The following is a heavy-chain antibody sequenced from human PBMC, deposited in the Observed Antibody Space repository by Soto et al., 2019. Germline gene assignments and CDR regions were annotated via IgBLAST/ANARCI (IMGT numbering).Heavy chain of an antibody. CDR1: GGSLSSGDYY. D-gene: IGHD3-22*01. V-gene: IGHV4-30-4*01. Sequence: SETLSLTCTVSGGSLSSGDYYWSWIRQPPGKGLEWIGYIYYSGSTYYNPSLKSRVIMSVDTSKNQFSLKLSSVTAADTAVYYCARYDSSGYYYMFDYWGQGNLVTVSS. J-gene: IGHJ4*02. CDR3: ARYDSSGYYYMFDY. CDR2: IYYSGST.